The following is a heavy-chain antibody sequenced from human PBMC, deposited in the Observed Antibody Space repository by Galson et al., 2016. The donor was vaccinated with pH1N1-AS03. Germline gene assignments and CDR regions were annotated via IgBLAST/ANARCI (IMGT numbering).Heavy chain of an antibody. J-gene: IGHJ4*02. CDR1: GFMSLTSW. CDR2: VSTNGRRT. D-gene: IGHD3-10*02. CDR3: AKDRSSRNVLGADDY. Sequence: SLRLSCAASGFMSLTSWISWVRQAPGKGLEWVSGVSTNGRRTFHADSVKGRFTISRDDSKNTLYLQMNSLRAEDTTVYYCAKDRSSRNVLGADDYWGQGTLVTVSS. V-gene: IGHV3-23*01.